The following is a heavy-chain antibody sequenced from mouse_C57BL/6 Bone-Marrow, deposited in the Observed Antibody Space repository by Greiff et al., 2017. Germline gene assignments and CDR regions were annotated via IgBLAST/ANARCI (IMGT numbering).Heavy chain of an antibody. J-gene: IGHJ4*01. CDR2: ISNLAYSI. CDR1: GFTFSDYG. D-gene: IGHD2-4*01. Sequence: VQLKQSGGGLVQPGGSLKLSCAASGFTFSDYGMAWVRQAPRKGPEWVAFISNLAYSIYYADTVTGRFTISRENAKNTLYLEMSSLRSEDTAMXYCARYDYDGDAMDYWGQGTSVTVSS. V-gene: IGHV5-15*01. CDR3: ARYDYDGDAMDY.